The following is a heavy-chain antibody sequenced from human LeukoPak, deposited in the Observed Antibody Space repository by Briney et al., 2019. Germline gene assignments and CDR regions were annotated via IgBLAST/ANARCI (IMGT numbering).Heavy chain of an antibody. CDR3: VVGGSPGY. CDR1: GLAFSAYK. CDR2: ISTDGYTT. V-gene: IGHV3-74*01. J-gene: IGHJ4*02. D-gene: IGHD2-15*01. Sequence: GGSLRLSCAASGLAFSAYKMHWVRQAPRKGLVWVSRISTDGYTTDYADFVQGRFTASRDNTKNTWSLEMNSLRAEDTAVYYCVVGGSPGYWGQGTLATVSS.